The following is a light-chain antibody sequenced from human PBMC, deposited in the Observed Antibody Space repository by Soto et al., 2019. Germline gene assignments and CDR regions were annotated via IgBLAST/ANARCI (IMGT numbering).Light chain of an antibody. CDR1: QGISSY. CDR2: TAS. Sequence: AIRMTQSPSSFSASTGDRVTITCRASQGISSYLAWYQQKPGKDPKLLIYTASTLQSGVPSRFSGSGSGTEFTLTISCLQSEDLATYDCQQYYSYPQTFGPGTKVHI. V-gene: IGKV1-8*01. J-gene: IGKJ3*01. CDR3: QQYYSYPQT.